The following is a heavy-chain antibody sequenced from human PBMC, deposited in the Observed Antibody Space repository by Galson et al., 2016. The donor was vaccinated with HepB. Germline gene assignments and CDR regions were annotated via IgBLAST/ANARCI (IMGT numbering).Heavy chain of an antibody. V-gene: IGHV5-51*01. CDR2: IYPGDSET. CDR3: ATSGSYGDFDY. D-gene: IGHD1-26*01. Sequence: QSGAEVKKSGESLQISCKASGYTFITKWIGWVRQMPGKGLEWMGIIYPGDSETRYSPSFQGQVTFSADKSISTAYLQWSSLKASDTAMYCCATSGSYGDFDYWGQGTLVIVSS. J-gene: IGHJ4*02. CDR1: GYTFITKW.